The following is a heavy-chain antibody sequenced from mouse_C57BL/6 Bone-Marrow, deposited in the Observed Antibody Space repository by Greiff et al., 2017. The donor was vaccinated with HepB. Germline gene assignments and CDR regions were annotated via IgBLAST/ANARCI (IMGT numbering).Heavy chain of an antibody. CDR1: VFTFSSYG. V-gene: IGHV5-6*01. Sequence: DVHLVESGGDLVKPGGSLKLSCAASVFTFSSYGMSWVRQTPDKRLEWVATISSGGSYTYYPDSVKGRFTISRDNAKNTLYLQMSSLKSEDTAMYYCARHPYYGSSYWYFDVWGTGTTVTVSS. J-gene: IGHJ1*03. D-gene: IGHD1-1*01. CDR3: ARHPYYGSSYWYFDV. CDR2: ISSGGSYT.